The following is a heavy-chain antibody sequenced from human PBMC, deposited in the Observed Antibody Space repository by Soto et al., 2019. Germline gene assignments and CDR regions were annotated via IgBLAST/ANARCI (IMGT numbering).Heavy chain of an antibody. V-gene: IGHV4-34*01. CDR1: GGSFSGYY. Sequence: SETLSLTCAVYGGSFSGYYWSWIRQPPGKGLEWIGEINHSGSTNYNPSLKSRVTISVDTSKNQISLKMSSVTAADTAVYYCARGNVVPLDYWGQGTLVTVSS. CDR3: ARGNVVPLDY. D-gene: IGHD2-21*01. J-gene: IGHJ4*02. CDR2: INHSGST.